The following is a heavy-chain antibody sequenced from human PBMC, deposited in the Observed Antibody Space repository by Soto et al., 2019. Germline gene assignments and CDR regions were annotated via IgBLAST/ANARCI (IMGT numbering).Heavy chain of an antibody. CDR1: GFTLSNYW. CDR3: ARDLDSGGYYFDY. V-gene: IGHV3-7*01. CDR2: IRQDGSDK. D-gene: IGHD3-22*01. Sequence: GGSLRLSCVASGFTLSNYWMSWVRQAPGRGLEWVANIRQDGSDKNYVDSVKGRFTISRDNAKNSLFLQMNSLRAEDTAVYYCARDLDSGGYYFDYWGQGSPVTVSS. J-gene: IGHJ4*02.